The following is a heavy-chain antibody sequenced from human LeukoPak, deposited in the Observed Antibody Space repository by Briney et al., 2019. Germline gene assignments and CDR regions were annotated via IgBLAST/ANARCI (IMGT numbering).Heavy chain of an antibody. Sequence: GASLKVSCKASGGTFSRYAISWVRQAPGQGLEWMGGIIPIFGTVKYAQKFQGRVTITADESTSTAYMELSSLRSEDTAVYYCARSCDFWSGYFNWFDPWGQGILVTVSS. CDR1: GGTFSRYA. V-gene: IGHV1-69*13. CDR3: ARSCDFWSGYFNWFDP. D-gene: IGHD3-3*01. CDR2: IIPIFGTV. J-gene: IGHJ5*02.